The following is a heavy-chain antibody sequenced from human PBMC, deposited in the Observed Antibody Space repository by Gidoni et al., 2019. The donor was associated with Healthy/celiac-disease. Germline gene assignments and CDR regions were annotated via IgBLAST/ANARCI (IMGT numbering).Heavy chain of an antibody. Sequence: EVQLLESGGGLVQPGGSLRLSCAASGFTFSSYAMSWVRQAPGKGLEGVSAFSGSGGSTYYADSVKGRFTISRDNSKNTLYLQMNSLRAEDTAVYYCAKEGRATVTRWIQHWGQGTLVTVSS. CDR3: AKEGRATVTRWIQH. CDR2: FSGSGGST. D-gene: IGHD4-17*01. V-gene: IGHV3-23*01. J-gene: IGHJ1*01. CDR1: GFTFSSYA.